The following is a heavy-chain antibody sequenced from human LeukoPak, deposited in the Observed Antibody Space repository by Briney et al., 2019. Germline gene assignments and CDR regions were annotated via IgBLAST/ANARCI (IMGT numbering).Heavy chain of an antibody. V-gene: IGHV3-30*04. CDR3: ARDFSTMVRGVIMYFDY. CDR1: GFTFSSYA. CDR2: ISYDGSNK. Sequence: GGSLRLSCAASGFTFSSYAMHWVRQAPGKGLEWVAVISYDGSNKYYADSVKGRFTISRDNSKNTPYLQMNSLRAEDTAVYYCARDFSTMVRGVIMYFDYWGQGTLVTVSS. J-gene: IGHJ4*02. D-gene: IGHD3-10*01.